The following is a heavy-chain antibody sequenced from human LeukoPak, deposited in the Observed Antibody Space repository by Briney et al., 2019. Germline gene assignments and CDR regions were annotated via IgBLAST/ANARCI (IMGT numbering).Heavy chain of an antibody. V-gene: IGHV3-21*01. CDR2: ISSSSSYI. Sequence: GGSLRLSCAASGFTFSSYSMNWVRQAPGKGLEWVSSISSSSSYIYYADSVKGRFTISRDNAKNSLYLQMNSLRAEDTAVYYCAREIRDIVVVPAATNPRYYYYMDVWGKGTTVTVSS. J-gene: IGHJ6*03. CDR1: GFTFSSYS. CDR3: AREIRDIVVVPAATNPRYYYYMDV. D-gene: IGHD2-2*01.